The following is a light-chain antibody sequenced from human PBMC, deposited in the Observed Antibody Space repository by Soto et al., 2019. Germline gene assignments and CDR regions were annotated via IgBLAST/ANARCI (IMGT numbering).Light chain of an antibody. V-gene: IGKV3-11*01. J-gene: IGKJ5*01. Sequence: EIVLTQSPATLSLSPGERATLSCRASQSVSSYLAWYQQKPGQAPRLLIYDASNRATGIPDRFSGSGSGTDFTITISSLEPEDFAVYYCQQRSDWPVTFGQGTGLEIK. CDR3: QQRSDWPVT. CDR2: DAS. CDR1: QSVSSY.